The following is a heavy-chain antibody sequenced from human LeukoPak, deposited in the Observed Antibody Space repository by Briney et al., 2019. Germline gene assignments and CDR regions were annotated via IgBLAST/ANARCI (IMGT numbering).Heavy chain of an antibody. Sequence: GVSLRRSCAASGFTFSSYAVSWVRQAPGKGLEWVSAISGSGGSTYYADSVKGRFTISRDNSKNTLYLQMNSLRAEDTAVYYCAKAPRVRVYFDYWGQGTLVTVSS. CDR2: ISGSGGST. CDR3: AKAPRVRVYFDY. CDR1: GFTFSSYA. D-gene: IGHD1-1*01. V-gene: IGHV3-23*01. J-gene: IGHJ4*02.